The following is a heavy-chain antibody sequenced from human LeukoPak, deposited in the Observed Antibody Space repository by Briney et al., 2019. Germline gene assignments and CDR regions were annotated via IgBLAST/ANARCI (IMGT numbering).Heavy chain of an antibody. CDR2: IDNSGST. J-gene: IGHJ4*02. CDR1: GGSIISAAYY. CDR3: ARTFCSSVTCPLDD. Sequence: SETLSLTCAVSGGSIISAAYYWTWIRQPPGTGLEWIGNIDNSGSTHYNPSLKSRVTISVDMANNQFSLKLSSVTAADSAMYYCARTFCSSVTCPLDDWGQGTLVTVSS. D-gene: IGHD2-2*01. V-gene: IGHV4-30-2*01.